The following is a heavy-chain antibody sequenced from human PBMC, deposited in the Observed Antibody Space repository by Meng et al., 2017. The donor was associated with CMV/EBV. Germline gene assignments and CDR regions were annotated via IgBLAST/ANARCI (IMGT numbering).Heavy chain of an antibody. CDR2: ISSSSSTI. D-gene: IGHD3-3*01. Sequence: GGSLRLSCAASGFTFSSYSMNWVRQAPGKGLEWVSYISSSSSTIYYADSVKGRFTISRDNAKNSLYLQMNSLRAEDTAAYYCARDPPMYYDFWSGYLYDAFDIWGQGTMVTVSS. CDR3: ARDPPMYYDFWSGYLYDAFDI. V-gene: IGHV3-48*04. J-gene: IGHJ3*02. CDR1: GFTFSSYS.